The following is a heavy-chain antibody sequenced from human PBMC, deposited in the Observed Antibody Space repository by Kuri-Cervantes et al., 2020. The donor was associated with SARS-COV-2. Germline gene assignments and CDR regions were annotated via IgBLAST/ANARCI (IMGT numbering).Heavy chain of an antibody. Sequence: GSLRLSCTASGCPISSYYWSWIRQPPGKGLEWIGFIYYSGSTNYDPSLKSRVTISVDTSKNQFSLKLSSVTTADTAVYYCARQAPLQQLALDYWGQGTLVTVSS. CDR2: IYYSGST. CDR3: ARQAPLQQLALDY. V-gene: IGHV4-59*08. CDR1: GCPISSYY. D-gene: IGHD6-13*01. J-gene: IGHJ4*02.